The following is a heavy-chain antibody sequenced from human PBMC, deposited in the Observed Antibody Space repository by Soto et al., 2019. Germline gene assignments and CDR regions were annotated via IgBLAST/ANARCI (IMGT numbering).Heavy chain of an antibody. J-gene: IGHJ4*02. CDR2: IYYSGST. D-gene: IGHD1-7*01. V-gene: IGHV4-59*01. CDR3: ARIKNWNFWFDY. CDR1: GGSISSYY. Sequence: QVQLQESGPGLVKPSETLSLTCTVSGGSISSYYWSWIRQPPGKGLEWIGYIYYSGSTNYNPSLKSRVTISVDTSKNQFSLKLSSVTAADTAVYYCARIKNWNFWFDYWGQGTLVTVSS.